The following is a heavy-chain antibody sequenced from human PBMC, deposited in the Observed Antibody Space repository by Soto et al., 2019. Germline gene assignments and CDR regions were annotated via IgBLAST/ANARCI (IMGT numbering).Heavy chain of an antibody. CDR2: LSGSGVTT. Sequence: QPGGSLRLSCAASGFTFSSYGMNWVRQAPGKGLEWVSALSGSGVTTYYADSVRGRFSISRDNSKNTLYLQMSSLRGEDTAVYYCAKGTQFFYYYAMDVWGQGTTVTVSS. CDR3: AKGTQFFYYYAMDV. CDR1: GFTFSSYG. V-gene: IGHV3-23*01. J-gene: IGHJ6*02.